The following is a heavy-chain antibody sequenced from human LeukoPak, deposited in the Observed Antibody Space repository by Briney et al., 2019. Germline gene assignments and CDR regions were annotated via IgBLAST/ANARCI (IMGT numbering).Heavy chain of an antibody. V-gene: IGHV3-30*02. CDR2: IRYDGSNK. Sequence: GALRLSCAASGFTLSNYDMHWVRQAPGKGLEWVAFIRYDGSNKDYADSVKGRFTISRDNSKNTLLLQMNSLRAEDTAVYYCAKDRRHSDSSGYYSHDAFDIWGQGTTVTVSS. CDR3: AKDRRHSDSSGYYSHDAFDI. D-gene: IGHD3-22*01. J-gene: IGHJ3*02. CDR1: GFTLSNYD.